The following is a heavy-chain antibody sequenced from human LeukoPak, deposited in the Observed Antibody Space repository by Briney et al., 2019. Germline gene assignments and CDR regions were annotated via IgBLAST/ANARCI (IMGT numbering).Heavy chain of an antibody. Sequence: GGSLRLSCVVSGLTVSSKYMTWVRQAPGKGLEWVSVFYSSGTTNYADSVKGRFIISRDNSKNTLYLQMNSPRAEDTAVYYCASRGEYSSSWYGMDVWGQGTTVTVSS. V-gene: IGHV3-53*01. D-gene: IGHD6-13*01. CDR2: FYSSGTT. CDR1: GLTVSSKY. CDR3: ASRGEYSSSWYGMDV. J-gene: IGHJ6*02.